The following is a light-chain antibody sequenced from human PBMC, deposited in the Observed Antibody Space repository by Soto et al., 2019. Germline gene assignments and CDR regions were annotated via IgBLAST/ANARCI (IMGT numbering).Light chain of an antibody. Sequence: ENVLTQSPGTLSLSPGERATLSCRASQSVSSTYLAWYQQKPGQAPRLLIYGVSSRATGIPDRFSGSGSGTDFTLTISSLEPEDCAVYYCQQYDSSPLTFGQGTKVEIK. J-gene: IGKJ1*01. CDR3: QQYDSSPLT. V-gene: IGKV3-20*01. CDR2: GVS. CDR1: QSVSSTY.